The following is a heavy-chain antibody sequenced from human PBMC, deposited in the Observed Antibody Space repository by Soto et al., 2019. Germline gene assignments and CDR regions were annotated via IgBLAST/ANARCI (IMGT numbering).Heavy chain of an antibody. D-gene: IGHD6-19*01. V-gene: IGHV3-23*01. CDR1: GFTFSSYA. J-gene: IGHJ2*01. CDR3: AKVLGSSGWVYWYFDL. Sequence: ESGGGLVPPGGSLRLSCAASGFTFSSYAMSWVRQAPGKGLEWVSAISGSGASTYYANSVKGRFTISRDNSKNTLYLQMNSLRAEDTAVYDCAKVLGSSGWVYWYFDLWGRGTLVTVSS. CDR2: ISGSGAST.